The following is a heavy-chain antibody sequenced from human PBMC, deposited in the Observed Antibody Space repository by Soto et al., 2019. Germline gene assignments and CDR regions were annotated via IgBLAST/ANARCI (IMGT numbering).Heavy chain of an antibody. CDR3: ARDMIFGVVTPEGA. CDR2: IYYSGST. D-gene: IGHD3-3*01. V-gene: IGHV4-31*03. J-gene: IGHJ5*02. Sequence: QVQLQESGPGLVKPSQTLSLTCTVSGGSISSGGYYWSWIRQHPGKGLEWIGYIYYSGSTYYNPSPKSRVTISVDTSKNQFSLKLSSVTAADTAVYYCARDMIFGVVTPEGAWGQGTLVTVSS. CDR1: GGSISSGGYY.